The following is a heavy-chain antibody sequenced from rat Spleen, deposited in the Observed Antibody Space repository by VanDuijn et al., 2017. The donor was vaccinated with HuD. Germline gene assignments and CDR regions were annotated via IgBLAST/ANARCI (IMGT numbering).Heavy chain of an antibody. CDR1: GFSLTGNN. D-gene: IGHD1-10*01. CDR3: TRAPHYNNYWYFDF. J-gene: IGHJ1*01. Sequence: QVQLKESGPGLVQPSETLSLTCTVSGFSLTGNNIHWIRQPPGKGLEWMGRLRYDGDTNFNSTLKSRLSISRDTSKNQVFLKLNSLQTDDTAIYFCTRAPHYNNYWYFDFWGPGTMVTVSS. CDR2: LRYDGDT. V-gene: IGHV2S30*01.